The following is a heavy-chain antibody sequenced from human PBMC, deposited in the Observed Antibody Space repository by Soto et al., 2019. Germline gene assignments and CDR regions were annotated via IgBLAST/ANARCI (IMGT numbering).Heavy chain of an antibody. V-gene: IGHV1-18*01. Sequence: ASVKVSCKASGYTFTSYGISWVRQATGQGLEWMGWISAYNGNTNYAQKLQGRVTMTTDTSTSTAYMELRSLRSDDTAVYYCARAGEDIVVVVAVSYYYYGMDVWGQGTTVTVSS. CDR1: GYTFTSYG. J-gene: IGHJ6*02. D-gene: IGHD2-15*01. CDR2: ISAYNGNT. CDR3: ARAGEDIVVVVAVSYYYYGMDV.